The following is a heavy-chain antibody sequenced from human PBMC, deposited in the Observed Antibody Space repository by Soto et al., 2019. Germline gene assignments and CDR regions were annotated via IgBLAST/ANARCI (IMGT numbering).Heavy chain of an antibody. V-gene: IGHV1-18*01. CDR3: AREYGTMVRGLPAFDL. D-gene: IGHD3-10*01. J-gene: IGHJ3*01. Sequence: GASVKVSCKASGYTFTSYGISWVRQAPGQGLEWMGWISAYNGNTNYAQKLQGRVTMTTDTSTSTAYMELRSLRSDDTAVYYCAREYGTMVRGLPAFDLWGQGTMVTVSS. CDR2: ISAYNGNT. CDR1: GYTFTSYG.